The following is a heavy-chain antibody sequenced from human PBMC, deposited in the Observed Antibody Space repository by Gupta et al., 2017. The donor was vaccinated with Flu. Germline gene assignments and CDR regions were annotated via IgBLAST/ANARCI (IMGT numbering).Heavy chain of an antibody. CDR2: INHSGST. Sequence: RQPPGEGLGWIGEINHSGSTNYSPSLKSRVTISVDTSKNQFSLKLSSVAAADTAVYYCARRWHYGDYVYFDYWGQGTLVTDSS. V-gene: IGHV4-34*01. J-gene: IGHJ4*02. CDR3: ARRWHYGDYVYFDY. D-gene: IGHD4-17*01.